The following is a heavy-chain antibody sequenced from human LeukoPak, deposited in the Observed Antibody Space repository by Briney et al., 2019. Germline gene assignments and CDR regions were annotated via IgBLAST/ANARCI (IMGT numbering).Heavy chain of an antibody. Sequence: TSETLSLTRTVSGGSISSYYWSWIRQPPGKGLEWIGYIYYSGSTNYNPSLKSRVTISVDTSKDQFSLKLSSVTAADTAVYYCASGASGIAVAGVSYFQHWGQGTLVTVSS. CDR2: IYYSGST. CDR1: GGSISSYY. V-gene: IGHV4-59*01. J-gene: IGHJ1*01. CDR3: ASGASGIAVAGVSYFQH. D-gene: IGHD6-19*01.